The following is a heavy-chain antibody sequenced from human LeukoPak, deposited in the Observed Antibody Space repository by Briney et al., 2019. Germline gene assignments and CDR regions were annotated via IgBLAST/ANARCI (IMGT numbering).Heavy chain of an antibody. V-gene: IGHV3-30*02. D-gene: IGHD6-6*01. J-gene: IGHJ4*02. CDR1: GFTFSNYG. CDR3: ARELYSSSSFDY. CDR2: IRYDGSDK. Sequence: GGSLRLSCAASGFTFSNYGMRWVRQAPGMGLEWVAFIRYDGSDKYYADSVKGRFTISRDNSKNTLYLQMNSLRAEDTAVYYCARELYSSSSFDYWGQGTLVTVSS.